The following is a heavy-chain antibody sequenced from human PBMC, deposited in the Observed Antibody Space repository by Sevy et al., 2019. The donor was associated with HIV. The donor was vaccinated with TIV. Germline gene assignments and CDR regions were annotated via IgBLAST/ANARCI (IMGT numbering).Heavy chain of an antibody. J-gene: IGHJ4*02. V-gene: IGHV4-59*01. Sequence: SETLSLTCSVSGGSISSYYCSWIRQSPRQGLEWIGYVYYSGNTNYNPSLKSRVTISIDTSKNQFSLKLRSVTAADTAVYYCARDPIAVAPYFDNWGQGTLVTVSS. D-gene: IGHD6-19*01. CDR2: VYYSGNT. CDR3: ARDPIAVAPYFDN. CDR1: GGSISSYY.